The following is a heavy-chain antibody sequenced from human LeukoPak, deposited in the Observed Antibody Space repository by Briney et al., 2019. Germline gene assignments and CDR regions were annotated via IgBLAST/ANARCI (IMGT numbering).Heavy chain of an antibody. CDR1: GFTFTNYA. D-gene: IGHD1-26*01. CDR2: ISGTGGST. CDR3: AKLNSGSYLFYFDY. V-gene: IGHV3-23*01. Sequence: GGSLRLSCAASGFTFTNYAISWVRQAPGKGLEWVSAISGTGGSTFYADSVKGRFTISRDNSRNTLYLLINSLRAEDTAVYYCAKLNSGSYLFYFDYWGQGTLVTVSS. J-gene: IGHJ4*02.